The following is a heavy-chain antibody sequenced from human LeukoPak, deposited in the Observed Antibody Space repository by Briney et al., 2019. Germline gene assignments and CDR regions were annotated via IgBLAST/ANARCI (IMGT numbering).Heavy chain of an antibody. CDR3: ARPLYSSSLVPFDY. D-gene: IGHD6-6*01. CDR2: IKQAGSEK. Sequence: PGESLRLSCAASGFTFSSYWMSWVRQAPGKGLEWVANIKQAGSEKYYVDSVKGRFTISRDNAKNTLYLQMNSLRAEDTAVYYCARPLYSSSLVPFDYWGQGTLVTVSS. CDR1: GFTFSSYW. V-gene: IGHV3-7*01. J-gene: IGHJ4*02.